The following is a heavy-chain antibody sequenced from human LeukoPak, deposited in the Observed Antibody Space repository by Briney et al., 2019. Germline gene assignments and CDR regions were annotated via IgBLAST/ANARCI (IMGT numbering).Heavy chain of an antibody. V-gene: IGHV1-69*06. Sequence: GASVKVSCKASGGTFNSYAISWVRQAPGQGLEWMGGIIPMSDTANYPQKFRGRLTITADIPTSTVYMELSSLRSEDTAVYYCARGPLYSGYDHYFDYWGQGTLVTVSS. CDR3: ARGPLYSGYDHYFDY. J-gene: IGHJ4*02. CDR2: IIPMSDTA. D-gene: IGHD5-12*01. CDR1: GGTFNSYA.